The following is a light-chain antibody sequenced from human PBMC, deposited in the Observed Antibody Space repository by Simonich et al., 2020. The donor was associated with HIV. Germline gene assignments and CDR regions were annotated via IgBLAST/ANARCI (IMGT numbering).Light chain of an antibody. Sequence: EIVMTQSPATLSVSPGERATLSCRASQSVSSNLALYQQKPGQAPRLLIYGASTRATGIPARFSGSGSVTEFTLTISSLQSEDFAVYYCQQYNNWPPWTFGQGTKVEIK. CDR2: GAS. J-gene: IGKJ1*01. V-gene: IGKV3-15*01. CDR3: QQYNNWPPWT. CDR1: QSVSSN.